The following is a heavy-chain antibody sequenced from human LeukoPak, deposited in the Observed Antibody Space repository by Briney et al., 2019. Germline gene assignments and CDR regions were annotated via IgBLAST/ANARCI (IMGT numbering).Heavy chain of an antibody. V-gene: IGHV1-8*01. CDR1: GYTFTVYD. CDR3: ARGNVRSFDY. Sequence: ASVKVSCKTSGYTFTVYDINWVPQAPGKGPGWMGWMNPNIGNTGYDQKFKGRVTMTRNTAITTANMELSSLTPDDTAVYYCARGNVRSFDYWGQGTLVIASS. CDR2: MNPNIGNT. J-gene: IGHJ4*02. D-gene: IGHD3-10*02.